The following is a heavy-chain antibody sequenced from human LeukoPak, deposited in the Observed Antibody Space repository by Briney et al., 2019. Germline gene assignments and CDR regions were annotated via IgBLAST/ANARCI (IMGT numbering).Heavy chain of an antibody. CDR1: GFTFSNYL. CDR2: ISSSIITI. V-gene: IGHV3-48*02. J-gene: IGHJ5*02. CDR3: ARGPSSSWSNWFDP. Sequence: GGSLRLSCAASGFTFSNYLMHWVRQAPGKGLEWVSYISSSIITIYYADSVKGRFTISRDNAKNSLYLQMNSLRDEDTAVYYCARGPSSSWSNWFDPWGQGTLVTVSS. D-gene: IGHD6-13*01.